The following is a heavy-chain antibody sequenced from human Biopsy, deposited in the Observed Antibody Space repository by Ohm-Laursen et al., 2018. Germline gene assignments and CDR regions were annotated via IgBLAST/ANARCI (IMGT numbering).Heavy chain of an antibody. CDR1: GFTFSSYG. D-gene: IGHD3-22*01. CDR2: MSYDGTQK. J-gene: IGHJ4*02. V-gene: IGHV3-30*18. CDR3: AKDYRGSRGIFGIVVVRPLDY. Sequence: TLSLTCAASGFTFSSYGMHWVRQAPGKGLEWVATMSYDGTQKYYGDSVKGRFTISRDNSKNTLYLQMNSLRAEDTAVYYCAKDYRGSRGIFGIVVVRPLDYWGQGSLVTVSS.